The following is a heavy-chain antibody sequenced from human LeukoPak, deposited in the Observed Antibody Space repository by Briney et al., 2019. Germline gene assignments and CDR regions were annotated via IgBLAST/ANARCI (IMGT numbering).Heavy chain of an antibody. CDR3: AREGGMARSGMDV. J-gene: IGHJ6*04. Sequence: SETLSLTCAVSGGSISSGGYSWSWIRQPPGKCLEWIGYIYHSGSTYYNPPLKSRVTISVDRSKNQFSRKLSSVTGADTAVYYCAREGGMARSGMDVWGKGTTVTVSS. V-gene: IGHV4-30-2*01. CDR2: IYHSGST. CDR1: GGSISSGGYS. D-gene: IGHD3-16*01.